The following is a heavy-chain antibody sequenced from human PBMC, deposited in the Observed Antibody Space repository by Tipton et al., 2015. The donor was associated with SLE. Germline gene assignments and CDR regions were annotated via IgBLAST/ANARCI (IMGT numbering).Heavy chain of an antibody. CDR1: GGSFSNYA. V-gene: IGHV1-69*06. J-gene: IGHJ6*03. CDR2: IIPIFDSA. CDR3: GRGVRIGGSLSGGGFYYYMDV. D-gene: IGHD3-9*01. Sequence: QLVQSGAEVKKPGSSVKVSCKASGGSFSNYAISWVRQAPGQGLEWMGAIIPIFDSANYAQKFQGRVTITADKSTTTVYMELSSLRSEDTAVFYCGRGVRIGGSLSGGGFYYYMDVWGKGTTVTVSS.